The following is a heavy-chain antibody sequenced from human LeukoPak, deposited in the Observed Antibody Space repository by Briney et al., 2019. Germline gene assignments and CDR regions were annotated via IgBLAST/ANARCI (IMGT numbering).Heavy chain of an antibody. V-gene: IGHV3-23*01. CDR1: RFTFSDFA. D-gene: IGHD5-12*01. CDR2: VGGTGGDT. Sequence: GGSLRLSCAASRFTFSDFAMSWVRQAPGKGLEWVSTVGGTGGDTYYADSVEGRFTISRDNSKSTLYLQMNSLRAEDTAVYYCARGYSGYFYYWGQGTLVTVSS. CDR3: ARGYSGYFYY. J-gene: IGHJ4*02.